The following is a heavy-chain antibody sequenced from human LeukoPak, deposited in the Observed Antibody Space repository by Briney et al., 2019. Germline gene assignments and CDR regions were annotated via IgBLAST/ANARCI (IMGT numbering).Heavy chain of an antibody. CDR1: GFTLSKYW. CDR3: ARDRSSFNGMDV. CDR2: INPEKTTI. Sequence: GALRLSCAASGFTLSKYWMHWVRHTSGKGLEWVSRINPEKTTINYADSVKGRFTISRDNAKNTLYLQMNSLRVEDTAVYYCARDRSSFNGMDVWGQGTTVTVSS. J-gene: IGHJ6*02. V-gene: IGHV3-74*01.